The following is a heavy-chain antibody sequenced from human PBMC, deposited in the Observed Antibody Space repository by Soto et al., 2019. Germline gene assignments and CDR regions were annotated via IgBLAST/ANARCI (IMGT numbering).Heavy chain of an antibody. CDR3: GRGPSPRAPAGGTPYYYAMDV. CDR1: GYDFSAYD. Sequence: QVQLVQSGAEVKQSGASVKVSCKASGYDFSAYDINWVRQASGQGLEWMGWMNPINGATGSARRFQGRVPMTRNTATGTAYLKLTSLRSDDTAVYYCGRGPSPRAPAGGTPYYYAMDVWGQGTTVTVS. J-gene: IGHJ6*02. V-gene: IGHV1-8*02. CDR2: MNPINGAT. D-gene: IGHD6-13*01.